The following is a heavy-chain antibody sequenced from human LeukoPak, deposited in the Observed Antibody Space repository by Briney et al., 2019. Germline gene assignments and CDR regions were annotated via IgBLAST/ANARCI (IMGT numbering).Heavy chain of an antibody. CDR2: IYYSGST. CDR3: ARLGQEWSIVVVPAAIGAFDI. D-gene: IGHD2-2*01. J-gene: IGHJ3*02. CDR1: GGSISSYY. Sequence: SQTLSLTCTVSGGSISSYYWSWIRQPPGKGLEWIGYIYYSGSTNYNPSLRSRVTISVDTSKNQFSLKLSSVTAADTAVYYCARLGQEWSIVVVPAAIGAFDIWGQGTMVTVSS. V-gene: IGHV4-59*12.